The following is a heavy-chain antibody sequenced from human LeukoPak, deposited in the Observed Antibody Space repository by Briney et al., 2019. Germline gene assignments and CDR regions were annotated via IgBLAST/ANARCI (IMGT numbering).Heavy chain of an antibody. CDR1: GFTFSDYT. V-gene: IGHV3-21*04. D-gene: IGHD2-8*01. J-gene: IGHJ4*02. CDR2: ISSSSSDI. Sequence: GGSLRLSCAASGFTFSDYTMNWVRQAPGKGLEWVSSISSSSSDIYYADSVKGRFTISRDNAKKSLSLQMNSLRAEDTAVYYCARHCPNVVCYLDWGQGTLVTVST. CDR3: ARHCPNVVCYLD.